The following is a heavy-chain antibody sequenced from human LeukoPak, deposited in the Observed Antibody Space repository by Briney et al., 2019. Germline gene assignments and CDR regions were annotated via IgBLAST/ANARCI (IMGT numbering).Heavy chain of an antibody. CDR2: IYYSGST. J-gene: IGHJ4*02. V-gene: IGHV4-59*01. CDR3: ARSGSYRGYFDY. D-gene: IGHD1-26*01. CDR1: GGSISGYY. Sequence: SETLSLTCTVSGGSISGYYWSWIRQPPGKGLDWIGYIYYSGSTNYNPSLKSRVTISVDTSKNQFSLKLSSVTAADTAVYYCARSGSYRGYFDYWGQGTLVTVSS.